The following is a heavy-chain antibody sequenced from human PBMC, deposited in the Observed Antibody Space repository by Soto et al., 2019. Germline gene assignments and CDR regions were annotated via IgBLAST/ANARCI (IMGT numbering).Heavy chain of an antibody. D-gene: IGHD3-10*01. V-gene: IGHV3-48*03. CDR3: AREGNYYGSGSYYNKLTTRYYYYGMDV. CDR1: GFTFSSYE. CDR2: ISSSGSTI. J-gene: IGHJ6*02. Sequence: EVQLVESGGGLVQPGGSLRLSCAASGFTFSSYEMNWVRQAPGKGLEWVSYISSSGSTIYYADSVKGRFTISRDNAKNSLYLQMNSLRAEDTAVYYCAREGNYYGSGSYYNKLTTRYYYYGMDVWGQGTTVTVSS.